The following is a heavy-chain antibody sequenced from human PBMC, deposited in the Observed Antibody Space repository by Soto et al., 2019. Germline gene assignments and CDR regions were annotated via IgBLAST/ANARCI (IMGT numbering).Heavy chain of an antibody. CDR3: ACLRSWRLDY. Sequence: QVQLVESGGGLVKPGGSLRLSCAASGFTFSDYYMSWIRQAPGKGLEWVSYISSSGSTIYYADSVKGRFTISRDNAKNSLSLQMDSRGAGDTVVYYCACLRSWRLDYWGQGTLVTVSS. CDR1: GFTFSDYY. CDR2: ISSSGSTI. J-gene: IGHJ4*02. V-gene: IGHV3-11*01. D-gene: IGHD3-10*02.